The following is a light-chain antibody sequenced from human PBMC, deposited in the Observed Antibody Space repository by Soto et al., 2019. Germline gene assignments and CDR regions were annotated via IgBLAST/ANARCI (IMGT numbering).Light chain of an antibody. CDR2: DAS. V-gene: IGKV3-11*01. CDR1: QSVDYF. CDR3: QQRYNWQRT. Sequence: EIVLTQSPATLSLSPGERATLSCRASQSVDYFLAWYQQKPGLAPRLLIYDASNRATGIPARFSGSGSGTDFTLTISSLEPEDFAVYYCQQRYNWQRTFGLGTKVEIK. J-gene: IGKJ1*01.